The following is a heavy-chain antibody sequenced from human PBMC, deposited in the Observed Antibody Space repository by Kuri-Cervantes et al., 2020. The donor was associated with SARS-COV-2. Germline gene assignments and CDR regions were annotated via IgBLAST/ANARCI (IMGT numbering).Heavy chain of an antibody. J-gene: IGHJ3*02. D-gene: IGHD6-19*01. CDR1: GFTVSSNY. Sequence: GGSLRLSCAASGFTVSSNYMSWVRQAPGKGLEWVSAISGSGGSTYYADSVKGRFTISRDNSKNTLYLQMNSLRAEDTAVYYCARGFTYGAVAGFGAFDIWGQGTMVTVSS. CDR3: ARGFTYGAVAGFGAFDI. V-gene: IGHV3-66*02. CDR2: ISGSGGST.